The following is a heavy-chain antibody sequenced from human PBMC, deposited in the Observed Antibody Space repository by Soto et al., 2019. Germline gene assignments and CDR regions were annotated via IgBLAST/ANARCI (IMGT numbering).Heavy chain of an antibody. D-gene: IGHD3-16*01. CDR1: GYSISSGYR. CDR3: ARVAGGLGGYFDY. J-gene: IGHJ4*02. CDR2: IYHTGST. V-gene: IGHV4-38-2*01. Sequence: SETLSPTCAVSGYSISSGYRWGWIRQSPGKGLEWIGNIYHTGSTHYNPSLKSRVTISVDTTKNHFSLKLSSVTAADTAVYYCARVAGGLGGYFDYWGQGTLVTVSS.